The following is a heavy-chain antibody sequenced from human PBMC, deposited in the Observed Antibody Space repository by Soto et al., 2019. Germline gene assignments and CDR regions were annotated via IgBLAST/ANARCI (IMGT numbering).Heavy chain of an antibody. CDR3: AREGQLFLSQFNWFDP. D-gene: IGHD5-18*01. V-gene: IGHV3-21*01. Sequence: EVQLVESGGGLVKPGGSLRLSCAASGFTFSSYSMNWVRQSPGKGLEWVSSISSSSSYIYYADSLKGRFTISRDNAKNALYRQMNSLRGEDTAVYSCAREGQLFLSQFNWFDPWGQGTLVTASS. CDR2: ISSSSSYI. CDR1: GFTFSSYS. J-gene: IGHJ5*02.